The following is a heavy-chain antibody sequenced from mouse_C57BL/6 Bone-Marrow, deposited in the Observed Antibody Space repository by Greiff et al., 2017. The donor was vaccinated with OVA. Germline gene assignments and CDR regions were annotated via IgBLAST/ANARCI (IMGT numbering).Heavy chain of an antibody. Sequence: VKLMESGAELARPGASVKLSCKASGYTFTSYGISWVKQRTGQGLEWIGEIYPRSGNTYYNEKFKGKATLTADKSSSTAYMELRSLTSEDSAVYFCARWGLRTAFFDYWGQGTTLTVSS. J-gene: IGHJ2*01. CDR2: IYPRSGNT. D-gene: IGHD2-4*01. CDR1: GYTFTSYG. V-gene: IGHV1-81*01. CDR3: ARWGLRTAFFDY.